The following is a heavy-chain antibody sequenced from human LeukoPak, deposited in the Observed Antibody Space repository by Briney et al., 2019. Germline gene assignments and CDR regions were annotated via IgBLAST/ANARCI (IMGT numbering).Heavy chain of an antibody. CDR3: ARDGARLDV. CDR1: GYIFTDYA. D-gene: IGHD4/OR15-4a*01. J-gene: IGHJ3*01. V-gene: IGHV7-4-1*02. Sequence: ASVKVSCKASGYIFTDYAINWVRQAPGQGLEWMGWITGDTGDPTYARAFTGRFVFSLDTSVTTAYLQINNLKADDTAVYYCARDGARLDVWGQGTMVSVSS. CDR2: ITGDTGDP.